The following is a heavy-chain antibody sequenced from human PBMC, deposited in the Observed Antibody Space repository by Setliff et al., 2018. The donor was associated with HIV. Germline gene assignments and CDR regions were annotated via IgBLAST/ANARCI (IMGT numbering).Heavy chain of an antibody. V-gene: IGHV1-46*01. Sequence: ASVKVSCKASGYTFTNYYMHWVRQAPGQGLEWMGIIYPGGARRSYAQKFQGRVTMTWDTSTSTVYMELSSLRSEDTAFYYCAKEVGGSYALGSKVLDSWGQGTTVTVSS. D-gene: IGHD3-16*01. CDR3: AKEVGGSYALGSKVLDS. CDR2: IYPGGARR. CDR1: GYTFTNYY. J-gene: IGHJ6*02.